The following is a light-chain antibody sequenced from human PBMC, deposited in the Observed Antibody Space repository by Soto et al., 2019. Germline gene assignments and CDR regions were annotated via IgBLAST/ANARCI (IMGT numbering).Light chain of an antibody. CDR1: QTIGSS. CDR3: QQHDYYSPLT. J-gene: IGKJ2*01. V-gene: IGKV1-5*01. CDR2: DAS. Sequence: DIQMTQSPSTLSASVGDRVTITCRASQTIGSSLAWYQHKPAKAPKLLIFDASTFQTGVSTRFSGSGFGTDFSLTISNLQPDDFATYYDQQHDYYSPLTFGKGTKLDIK.